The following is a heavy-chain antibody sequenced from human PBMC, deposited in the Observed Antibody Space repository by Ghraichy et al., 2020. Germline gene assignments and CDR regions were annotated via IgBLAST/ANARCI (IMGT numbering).Heavy chain of an antibody. CDR1: GDSVSSNSAH. J-gene: IGHJ3*02. V-gene: IGHV6-1*01. D-gene: IGHD2-8*01. Sequence: SETLSLTCAISGDSVSSNSAHWNWIRQSPSRGLEWLGRTYYRSKWYHDFAVSVKSRVTVNPDTSKNQFSLQLNPVTPEDTAVYYCARGSNYAFDIWGQGAMVTVSS. CDR3: ARGSNYAFDI. CDR2: TYYRSKWYH.